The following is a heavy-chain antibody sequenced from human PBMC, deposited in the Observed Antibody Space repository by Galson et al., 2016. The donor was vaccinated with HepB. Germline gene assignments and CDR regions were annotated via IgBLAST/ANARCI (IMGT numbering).Heavy chain of an antibody. CDR3: VRDRLLQYNGDNCYYAMDA. CDR1: GIAFSNYG. J-gene: IGHJ6*02. D-gene: IGHD3-9*01. Sequence: SLRLSCAASGIAFSNYGMNWVRQAPGKGLEWISYISGKETTIYYADSVKGRFTVSRDNARNSLYLQMNSLRDEDTAVYYCVRDRLLQYNGDNCYYAMDAWGQGTTVTVSS. V-gene: IGHV3-48*02. CDR2: ISGKETTI.